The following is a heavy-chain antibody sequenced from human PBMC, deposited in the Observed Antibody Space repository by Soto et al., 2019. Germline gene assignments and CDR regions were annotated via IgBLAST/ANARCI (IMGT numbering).Heavy chain of an antibody. J-gene: IGHJ6*02. CDR2: INHSGST. Sequence: PSETLSLTCAVYGGSFSGYYWSWIRQPPGKGLEWIGEINHSGSTNYNPSLKSRVTISVDTSKNQFSLKLSSVTAADTAVYYCARGRVVWSGYYTSSYYGMDVWGQGTTVTVSS. CDR1: GGSFSGYY. V-gene: IGHV4-34*01. CDR3: ARGRVVWSGYYTSSYYGMDV. D-gene: IGHD3-3*01.